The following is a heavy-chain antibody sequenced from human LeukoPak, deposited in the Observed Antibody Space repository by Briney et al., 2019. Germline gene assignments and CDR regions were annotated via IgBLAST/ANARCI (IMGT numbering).Heavy chain of an antibody. CDR2: IYHGGST. CDR1: GYSISSGYY. V-gene: IGHV4-38-2*02. Sequence: PSETLSLTCTVSGYSISSGYYWGWIRQPPGKGLEWIGSIYHGGSTYYNPSLRSRVIVSVDTSKNHFSLKMSSVTAADTAVYYCARDLASCAGDCYSDGFDYWGQGALVTVSS. CDR3: ARDLASCAGDCYSDGFDY. J-gene: IGHJ4*02. D-gene: IGHD2-21*02.